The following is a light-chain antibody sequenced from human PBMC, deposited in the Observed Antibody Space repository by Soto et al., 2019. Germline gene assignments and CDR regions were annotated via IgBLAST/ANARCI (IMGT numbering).Light chain of an antibody. V-gene: IGLV2-8*01. CDR1: SSDIGGYNY. Sequence: QSVLTQPPSASGSPGQSVTISCTGTSSDIGGYNYVSWYQQYPGRAPKLMIFEVNKRPSGVPDRFSGSKSGNTASLTVSGLQAEDEADYYCSSYAGSDSWVFGGGTKLTVL. J-gene: IGLJ3*02. CDR2: EVN. CDR3: SSYAGSDSWV.